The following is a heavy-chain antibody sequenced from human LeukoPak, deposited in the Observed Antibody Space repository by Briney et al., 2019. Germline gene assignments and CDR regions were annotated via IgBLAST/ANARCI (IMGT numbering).Heavy chain of an antibody. J-gene: IGHJ6*02. CDR2: MSAGGEST. D-gene: IGHD1-26*01. CDR1: GFTFSNYP. V-gene: IGHV3-23*01. Sequence: GRSLRLSCAASGFTFSNYPMSWVRQAPGKGLEWVSAMSAGGESTYYADSAKGRFTISRDNTKNTLYLQMSSLRAEDTAVYYCAKATGSYVLSYYYSMDVWGQGTTVTVSS. CDR3: AKATGSYVLSYYYSMDV.